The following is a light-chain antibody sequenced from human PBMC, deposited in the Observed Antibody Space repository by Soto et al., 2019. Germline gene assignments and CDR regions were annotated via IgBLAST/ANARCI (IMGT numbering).Light chain of an antibody. J-gene: IGKJ5*01. CDR2: GAS. Sequence: EVVMTHSPATLSVSPGERATLSCSSSQSVSRKLAWYQQTPGQAPRLLIYGASTRATGIPARFSGSGSGTEFILTISSLQSEDFAVYYCQQRSNWPPITFGQGTRLEIK. V-gene: IGKV3-15*01. CDR1: QSVSRK. CDR3: QQRSNWPPIT.